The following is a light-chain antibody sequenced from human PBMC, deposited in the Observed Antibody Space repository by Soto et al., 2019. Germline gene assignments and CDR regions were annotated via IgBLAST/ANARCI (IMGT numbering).Light chain of an antibody. CDR2: GAS. Sequence: EILLTQSPGTLSFSPXXRSTLSCRASQSVSSSYLAWYQQKPGQAPRLLIYGASSRATGIPDRFSGSGSGTDFTLTISRLEPEDFAVYHCQQYVSSPPSWTFGQGTNVDIK. CDR1: QSVSSSY. V-gene: IGKV3-20*01. CDR3: QQYVSSPPSWT. J-gene: IGKJ1*01.